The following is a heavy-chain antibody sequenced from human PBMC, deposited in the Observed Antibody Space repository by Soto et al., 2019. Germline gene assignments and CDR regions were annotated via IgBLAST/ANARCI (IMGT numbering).Heavy chain of an antibody. CDR3: ARDGRRGGYSSSQD. CDR2: IKEDGSEK. Sequence: GGSLRLSCAASGFTFGSYYMSWVRQAPGKGLEWVANIKEDGSEKYYVDSVKGRFTISRDNAKNSLYLQMISLRAEDTAVYYCARDGRRGGYSSSQDWGQGTLVTVSS. D-gene: IGHD6-13*01. J-gene: IGHJ4*02. CDR1: GFTFGSYY. V-gene: IGHV3-7*01.